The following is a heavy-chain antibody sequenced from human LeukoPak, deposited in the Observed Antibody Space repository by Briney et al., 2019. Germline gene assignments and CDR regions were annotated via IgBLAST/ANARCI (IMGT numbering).Heavy chain of an antibody. V-gene: IGHV1-18*01. CDR3: ARAPRGSSSWYLIFSSERRFEDYYFDY. D-gene: IGHD6-13*01. Sequence: ASVKVSCKASGYTFTSYGISWVRQAPGQGLEWMGWISAYNGNTNYAQKLQGRVTMTTDTSTSTAYMELRSLRSDDTAVYYCARAPRGSSSWYLIFSSERRFEDYYFDYWGQGTLVTVSS. CDR1: GYTFTSYG. J-gene: IGHJ4*02. CDR2: ISAYNGNT.